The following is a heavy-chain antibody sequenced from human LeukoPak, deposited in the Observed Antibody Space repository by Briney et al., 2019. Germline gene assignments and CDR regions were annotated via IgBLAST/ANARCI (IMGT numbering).Heavy chain of an antibody. CDR1: GYTFTSYD. CDR2: MNLNSGNT. V-gene: IGHV1-8*02. J-gene: IGHJ3*02. Sequence: ASVKVSCKASGYTFTSYDLNWVRQATGQGLEWMGWMNLNSGNTGYAQKFQGRVTMTRNTSISTAYMELSSLRSEDTAVYYCARVRFGGTMPRAFDIWGQGTMVTVSS. D-gene: IGHD2-2*01. CDR3: ARVRFGGTMPRAFDI.